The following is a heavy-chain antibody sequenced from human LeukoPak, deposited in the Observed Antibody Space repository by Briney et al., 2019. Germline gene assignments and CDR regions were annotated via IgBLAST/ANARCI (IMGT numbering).Heavy chain of an antibody. Sequence: GGSLRLSCAASGFTFSSHDMHWVRQAPGKGLEWVSIISYDGGKKDYADSVKGRFTISRDNAKNSLYLQMNSLRAEDTALYYCARVPPGGYCSSTSCYDYWGQGTLVTVSS. J-gene: IGHJ4*02. CDR2: ISYDGGKK. CDR1: GFTFSSHD. V-gene: IGHV3-30*03. CDR3: ARVPPGGYCSSTSCYDY. D-gene: IGHD2-2*01.